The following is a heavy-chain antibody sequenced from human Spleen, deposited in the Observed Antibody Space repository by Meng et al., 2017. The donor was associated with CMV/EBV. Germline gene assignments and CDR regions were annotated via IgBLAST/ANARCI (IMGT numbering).Heavy chain of an antibody. Sequence: SVQVSCKASGGTFSSYAISWVRQAPEQGLEWMGGIIPIFGTANYAQKFQGRVTITADKTTSTAYMELSSLRSDDTAVYYCARDPVAVAYYFDYWGPGTLVTVSS. CDR3: ARDPVAVAYYFDY. CDR2: IIPIFGTA. J-gene: IGHJ4*02. CDR1: GGTFSSYA. V-gene: IGHV1-69*06. D-gene: IGHD6-19*01.